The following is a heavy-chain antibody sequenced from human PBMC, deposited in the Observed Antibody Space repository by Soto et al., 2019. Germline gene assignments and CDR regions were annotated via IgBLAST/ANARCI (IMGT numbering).Heavy chain of an antibody. Sequence: PGGSLRLSCAASGFTFRSYGMHWVRQAPGKGLEWVALISYDGSKVQYADSVKGRFTISRDNSKNTLYLQMNSLRAEDTAVYYCAKDSYGMDVWGQGTTVTVSS. CDR1: GFTFRSYG. J-gene: IGHJ6*02. CDR2: ISYDGSKV. V-gene: IGHV3-30*18. CDR3: AKDSYGMDV.